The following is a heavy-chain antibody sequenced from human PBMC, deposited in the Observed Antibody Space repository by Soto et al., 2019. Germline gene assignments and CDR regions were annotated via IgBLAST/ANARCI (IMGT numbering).Heavy chain of an antibody. CDR3: AKPSGGSYPESRVFDS. Sequence: HPGGSLRLSCAASGFTFYSSAMSWVRQAPGKGLEWVSAISTTGGNTLYAGSVKGRFTISRDNSKNTLYLQMNSLRAEDTAIYYCAKPSGGSYPESRVFDSWGQGTRVTVSS. CDR1: GFTFYSSA. CDR2: ISTTGGNT. V-gene: IGHV3-23*01. D-gene: IGHD1-26*01. J-gene: IGHJ4*02.